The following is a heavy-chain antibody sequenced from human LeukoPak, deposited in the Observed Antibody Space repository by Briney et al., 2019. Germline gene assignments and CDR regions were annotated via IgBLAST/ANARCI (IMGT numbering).Heavy chain of an antibody. Sequence: GESLKISCKGSRYSFTSYWIAWVRQMPGKGLEWMGIVYPGDSDTRYSPSFQGQVTISADKSISTAYLQWSSLKASDTAMYYCARRGWTYKRGVYYDSSGYSFDYWGQGTLVTVSS. V-gene: IGHV5-51*01. CDR1: RYSFTSYW. CDR3: ARRGWTYKRGVYYDSSGYSFDY. CDR2: VYPGDSDT. J-gene: IGHJ4*02. D-gene: IGHD3-22*01.